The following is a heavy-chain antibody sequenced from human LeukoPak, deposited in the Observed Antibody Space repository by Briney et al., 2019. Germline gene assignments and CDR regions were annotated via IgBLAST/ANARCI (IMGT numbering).Heavy chain of an antibody. Sequence: GGSQRLSCAASGFTFSSYAMSWVRQAPGKGMEWVSPISASGGSTYYADSVKGRFTISRDNSKNTLYLQMNSLRADDTAVYYCAKALGYDYVWGSCDYWGQGTPGTVSS. J-gene: IGHJ4*02. CDR3: AKALGYDYVWGSCDY. CDR2: ISASGGST. CDR1: GFTFSSYA. D-gene: IGHD3-16*01. V-gene: IGHV3-23*01.